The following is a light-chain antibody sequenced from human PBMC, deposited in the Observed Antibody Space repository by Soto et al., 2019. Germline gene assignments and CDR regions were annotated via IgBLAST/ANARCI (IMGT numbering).Light chain of an antibody. CDR2: DAS. CDR1: QSVSSNY. V-gene: IGKV3-20*01. CDR3: QQYGRSPT. Sequence: SRGERVSISLRASQSVSSNYLAWYQQKLGQAPRLLIYDASRRATGIPDRFSGSGSRTDCTLTFGILETEDFVVYYCQQYGRSPTFGEGTKVDIK. J-gene: IGKJ1*01.